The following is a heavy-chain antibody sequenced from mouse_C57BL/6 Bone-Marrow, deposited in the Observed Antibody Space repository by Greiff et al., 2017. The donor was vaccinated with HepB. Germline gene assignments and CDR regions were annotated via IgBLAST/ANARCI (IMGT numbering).Heavy chain of an antibody. V-gene: IGHV5-4*01. CDR2: ISDGGSYT. CDR1: GFTFSSYA. J-gene: IGHJ2*01. CDR3: ARDRYYGSRGNFDY. D-gene: IGHD1-1*01. Sequence: EVKLVESGGGLVKPGGSLKLSCAASGFTFSSYAMSWVRQTPEKRLEWVATISDGGSYTYYPDNVKGRFTISRDNAKNNLYLQMSHLKSEDTAMYYCARDRYYGSRGNFDYWGQGTTLTVSS.